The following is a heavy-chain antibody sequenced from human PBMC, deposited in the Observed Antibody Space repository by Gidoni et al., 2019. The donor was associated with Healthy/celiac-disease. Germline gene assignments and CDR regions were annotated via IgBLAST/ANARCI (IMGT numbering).Heavy chain of an antibody. J-gene: IGHJ4*02. Sequence: EVQLLESGGGLVQPGGSLRLSCAASGFTFSSYAMSWGRQAPGKGLEWVSAISGSGGSTYYADSVKGRFTISRDNSKNTLYLQMNSLRAEDTAVYYCAKDPDYGDYVRPYYFDYWGQGTLVTVSS. CDR2: ISGSGGST. V-gene: IGHV3-23*01. CDR1: GFTFSSYA. CDR3: AKDPDYGDYVRPYYFDY. D-gene: IGHD4-17*01.